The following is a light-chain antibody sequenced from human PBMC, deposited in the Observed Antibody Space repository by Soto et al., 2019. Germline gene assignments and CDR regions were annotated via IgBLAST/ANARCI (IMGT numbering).Light chain of an antibody. V-gene: IGKV4-1*01. Sequence: DIVMTQSPDSLALSLGETATINCKSSQSLLYSSDNRNYLAWYQQKSRQPPKLLIYWAYTRESGVPGRYSGSGSETDFTLTISSLQAEDVAVYYCQQYYDTPLTFGGGTKVDIK. CDR3: QQYYDTPLT. CDR1: QSLLYSSDNRNY. J-gene: IGKJ4*01. CDR2: WAY.